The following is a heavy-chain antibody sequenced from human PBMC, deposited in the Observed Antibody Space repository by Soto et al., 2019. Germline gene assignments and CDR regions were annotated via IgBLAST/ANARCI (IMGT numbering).Heavy chain of an antibody. V-gene: IGHV3-30*18. CDR2: ISYDGSNK. J-gene: IGHJ5*02. CDR3: AKAEFDP. CDR1: GFTFSSYG. Sequence: VGSLRLSCAASGFTFSSYGMHWVRQAPGKGLEWVAVISYDGSNKYYADSVKGRFTISRDNSKNTLYLQMNSLRTEDTAVYYCAKAEFDPWGQGTLVTVSS.